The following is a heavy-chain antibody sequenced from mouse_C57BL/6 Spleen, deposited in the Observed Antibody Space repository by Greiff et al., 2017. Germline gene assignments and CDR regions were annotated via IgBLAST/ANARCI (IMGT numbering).Heavy chain of an antibody. CDR1: GYAFSSSW. D-gene: IGHD2-4*01. Sequence: QVQLQQSGPELVQPGASVKISCKASGYAFSSSWMNWVKQRPGKGLEWIGRIYPGDGDNTYNGKFKGKATLTADKSSSTAYMPLSSLTSEDSAVYFCSCQIYYDYDGWFAYWGQGTLVTVSA. CDR3: SCQIYYDYDGWFAY. CDR2: IYPGDGDN. J-gene: IGHJ3*01. V-gene: IGHV1-82*01.